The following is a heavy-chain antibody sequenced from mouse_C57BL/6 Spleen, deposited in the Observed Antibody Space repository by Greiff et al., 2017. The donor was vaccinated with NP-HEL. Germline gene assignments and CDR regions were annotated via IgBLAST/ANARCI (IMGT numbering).Heavy chain of an antibody. CDR2: IYPGDGDT. CDR1: GYAFSSYW. Sequence: VKLMESGAELVKPGASVKISCKASGYAFSSYWMNWVKQMPGKGLEWIGKIYPGDGDTNYNGKFKGKATLTADKSSSTAYMQLSRLTSEDSAVYFCAREGRQLSPFDYWGQGTTLTVSS. J-gene: IGHJ2*01. V-gene: IGHV1-80*01. D-gene: IGHD3-2*02. CDR3: AREGRQLSPFDY.